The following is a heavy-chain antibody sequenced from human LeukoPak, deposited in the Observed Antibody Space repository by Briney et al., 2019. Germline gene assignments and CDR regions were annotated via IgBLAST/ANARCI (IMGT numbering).Heavy chain of an antibody. Sequence: PSETLSLTCTVSGGSISSSSYYWGWIRQPPGKGLEWIGSIYYSGSTYYNPSLKSRVTISVDTSKNQFSLKLSSVTAADTAVYYCARIPWGSGGSSVDYWGQGTLVTVSS. D-gene: IGHD2-15*01. CDR3: ARIPWGSGGSSVDY. J-gene: IGHJ4*02. CDR1: GGSISSSSYY. CDR2: IYYSGST. V-gene: IGHV4-39*07.